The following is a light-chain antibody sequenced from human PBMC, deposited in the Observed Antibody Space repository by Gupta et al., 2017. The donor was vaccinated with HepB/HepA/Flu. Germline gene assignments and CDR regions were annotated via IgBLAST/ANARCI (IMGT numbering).Light chain of an antibody. J-gene: IGKJ2*01. CDR2: LGS. V-gene: IGKV2-28*01. Sequence: DIVMTQSPLSLPVPPGEPASISCRSSQSLLHSIGYNYLDWYLQKPGQSPQLLIYLGSNRASGVPDRFSGSGSGTDFTLKISRVEADDVGVYYCMQALQTSYTFGQGTKLEIK. CDR3: MQALQTSYT. CDR1: QSLLHSIGYNY.